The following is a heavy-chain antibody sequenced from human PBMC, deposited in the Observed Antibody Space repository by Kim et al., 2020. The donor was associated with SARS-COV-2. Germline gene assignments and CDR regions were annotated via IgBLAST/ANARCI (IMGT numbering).Heavy chain of an antibody. CDR2: IYYSGST. V-gene: IGHV4-39*01. Sequence: SETLSLTCTVSGGSISSSSYYWGWIRQPPGKGLEWIGSIYYSGSTYYNPSLKSRVTISVDTSKNQFSLKLSSVTAADTAVYYCARQTSGATVTTSWGPVALYYYSGMDVWGQGTTVTVSS. CDR1: GGSISSSSYY. J-gene: IGHJ6*02. D-gene: IGHD4-17*01. CDR3: ARQTSGATVTTSWGPVALYYYSGMDV.